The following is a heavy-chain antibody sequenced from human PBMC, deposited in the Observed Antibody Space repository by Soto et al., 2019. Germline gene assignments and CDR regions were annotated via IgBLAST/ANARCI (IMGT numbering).Heavy chain of an antibody. CDR1: DYTFTSYG. Sequence: QVQLVQSGAEVKKPGASVKVSCKASDYTFTSYGISWVRQAPGQGLEWMGWISAYNGNTNYAQKLQGRVTMTTDTSTSTAYMELRSLRSDDTAVYYCARDYDFWSGSHRYGMDVWGQGTTVTVSS. CDR3: ARDYDFWSGSHRYGMDV. V-gene: IGHV1-18*04. CDR2: ISAYNGNT. J-gene: IGHJ6*02. D-gene: IGHD3-3*01.